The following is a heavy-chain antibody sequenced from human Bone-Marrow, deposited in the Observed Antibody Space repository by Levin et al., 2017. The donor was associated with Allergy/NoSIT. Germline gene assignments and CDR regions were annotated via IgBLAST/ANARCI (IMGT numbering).Heavy chain of an antibody. Sequence: GESLKISCKGSGYRFTINWIAWVRQMPGKGLEWMGIIHPSDSETTYSPSFQGQVTISVDKSINTAYLQWASVKASDTAIYYCARQKISYFDSWGQGTLVTVSS. J-gene: IGHJ4*02. V-gene: IGHV5-51*01. CDR1: GYRFTINW. CDR3: ARQKISYFDS. CDR2: IHPSDSET.